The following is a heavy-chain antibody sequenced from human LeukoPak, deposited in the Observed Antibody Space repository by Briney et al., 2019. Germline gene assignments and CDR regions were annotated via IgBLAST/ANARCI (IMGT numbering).Heavy chain of an antibody. Sequence: PSETLSLTCAVSGGSISSSNWWSWVRQPPGKGLEWIGEIYHSGSTNYNPSLKSRVTISVDMSKNQFSLNLSSVTAADTAVYYCARTSGMAYFDYWGQGTLVTV. CDR1: GGSISSSNW. CDR2: IYHSGST. D-gene: IGHD1-14*01. V-gene: IGHV4-4*02. CDR3: ARTSGMAYFDY. J-gene: IGHJ4*02.